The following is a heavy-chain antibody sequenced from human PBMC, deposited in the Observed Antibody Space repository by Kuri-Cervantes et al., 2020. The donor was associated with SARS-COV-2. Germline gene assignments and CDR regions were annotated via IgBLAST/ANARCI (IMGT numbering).Heavy chain of an antibody. CDR3: AKVYYDFWSGYYSYYYYMDV. Sequence: GESLKISCAASGFTFSNAWMSWVRQAPGKGLEWVGRIKSKTDGGTTDYAAPVKGRFTTSRDDSKNTLYLQMNSLRAEDTAVYYCAKVYYDFWSGYYSYYYYMDVWGKGTTVTVSS. CDR1: GFTFSNAW. V-gene: IGHV3-15*01. D-gene: IGHD3-3*01. J-gene: IGHJ6*03. CDR2: IKSKTDGGTT.